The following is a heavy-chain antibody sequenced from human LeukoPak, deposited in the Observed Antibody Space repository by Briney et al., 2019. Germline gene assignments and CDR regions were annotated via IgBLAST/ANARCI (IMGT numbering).Heavy chain of an antibody. CDR2: IWYDGSKK. D-gene: IGHD2-2*01. Sequence: GGSLRLSCAASGFTFSSYGMHWVRQAPGKGLEGVAVIWYDGSKKYYADSVKGRFTISRDNSKNTLYLQMNSLRAEDTAVYYCAREGSCSSTSCYSLDYWGQGTLVTVSS. V-gene: IGHV3-33*01. CDR1: GFTFSSYG. J-gene: IGHJ4*02. CDR3: AREGSCSSTSCYSLDY.